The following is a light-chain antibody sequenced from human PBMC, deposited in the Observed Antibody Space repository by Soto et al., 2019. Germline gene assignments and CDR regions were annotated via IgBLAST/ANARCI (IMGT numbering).Light chain of an antibody. J-gene: IGLJ2*01. V-gene: IGLV2-14*01. Sequence: QSALTQPASVSGSPGQSITISCTGTSSDVGGYNYVSWYQQHPGTAPQLMIYEVTNRPSGVSNRFSGSKSGNTASLTISGLQAEDEADYYCSSYTMTSALVLFGGGTKVTVL. CDR2: EVT. CDR3: SSYTMTSALVL. CDR1: SSDVGGYNY.